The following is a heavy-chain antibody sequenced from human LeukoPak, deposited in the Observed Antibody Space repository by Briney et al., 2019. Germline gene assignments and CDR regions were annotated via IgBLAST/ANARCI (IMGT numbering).Heavy chain of an antibody. Sequence: GGSLRLSCAATGFTFSSYAMSWVRQAPGKGLEWVSGVSPPGGGTYHADSVKGRFTISRDDSRNTLSLQMNSLRVEDTAVYYCARDLAWGAFDYWGQGILVAVSS. CDR1: GFTFSSYA. D-gene: IGHD7-27*01. CDR2: VSPPGGGT. V-gene: IGHV3-23*01. J-gene: IGHJ4*02. CDR3: ARDLAWGAFDY.